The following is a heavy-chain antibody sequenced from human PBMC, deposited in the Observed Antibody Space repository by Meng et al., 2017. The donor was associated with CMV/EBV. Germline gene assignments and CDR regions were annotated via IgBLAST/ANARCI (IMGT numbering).Heavy chain of an antibody. CDR2: IYYSGST. CDR1: GGSISSYY. V-gene: IGHV4-59*01. CDR3: AKPYGMDV. J-gene: IGHJ6*02. Sequence: GSLRLSCTVSGGSISSYYWSWIRQPPGKGLEWIGYIYYSGSTNYNPSLKSRVTISVDTSKNQFSLKLSSVTAADTAVYYCAKPYGMDVWGQGTTVTVSS.